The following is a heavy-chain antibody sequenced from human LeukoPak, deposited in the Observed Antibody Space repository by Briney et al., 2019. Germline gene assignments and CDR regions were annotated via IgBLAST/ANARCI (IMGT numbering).Heavy chain of an antibody. Sequence: PGGSLRLSCGGSGFTFGSYAMHWGRQAPGKGLEWVAVISYDGDNKYYADSVKGRFIISRDNSKNTLYLQMDSLRAEDTAMYYCARDLRTTGAFDIWGQGTMVTVSS. V-gene: IGHV3-30*03. CDR1: GFTFGSYA. J-gene: IGHJ3*02. D-gene: IGHD4-17*01. CDR2: ISYDGDNK. CDR3: ARDLRTTGAFDI.